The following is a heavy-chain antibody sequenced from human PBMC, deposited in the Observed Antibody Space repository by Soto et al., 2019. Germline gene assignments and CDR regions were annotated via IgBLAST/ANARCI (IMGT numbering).Heavy chain of an antibody. V-gene: IGHV4-31*03. CDR2: ISYAGST. J-gene: IGHJ4*02. CDR1: GGSINSGGYC. Sequence: QVQLQESGPGLVKPSQTLSLTCTVSGGSINSGGYCWSWIRQPPGKGLDWIGCISYAGSTSYNPSLKSRVTISVDTSKNPFSLKLTSVTAADTAVYYCSRGILVWGQAALITVSS. D-gene: IGHD5-18*01. CDR3: SRGILV.